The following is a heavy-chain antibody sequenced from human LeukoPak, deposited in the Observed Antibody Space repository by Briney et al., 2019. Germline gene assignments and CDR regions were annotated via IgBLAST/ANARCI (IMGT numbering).Heavy chain of an antibody. CDR2: IFPGDSDT. J-gene: IGHJ6*03. CDR1: GYSFTTYW. CDR3: ARKPSYNYYMDV. D-gene: IGHD1-14*01. Sequence: GESLKISCKGSGYSFTTYWIAWVRQMPGKGLEWMGIIFPGDSDTRYSPSFQGQVTISADNSITTAYLQWSSLKASDTAMYYCARKPSYNYYMDVWGKGTTVTVSS. V-gene: IGHV5-51*01.